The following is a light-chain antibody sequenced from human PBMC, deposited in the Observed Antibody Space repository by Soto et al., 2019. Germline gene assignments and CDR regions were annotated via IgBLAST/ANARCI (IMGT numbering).Light chain of an antibody. V-gene: IGLV2-14*03. CDR2: DVD. CDR3: SSYTRTTTL. Sequence: QSALTQPASVSGFPGQSITISCTGTNSDVGGKNYVSWYQHHPGRAPKLIIYDVDDRPSGVHNRMSATKSGNTASLTISRLQAEDEADYYCSSYTRTTTLFGGGTQLTVL. CDR1: NSDVGGKNY. J-gene: IGLJ2*01.